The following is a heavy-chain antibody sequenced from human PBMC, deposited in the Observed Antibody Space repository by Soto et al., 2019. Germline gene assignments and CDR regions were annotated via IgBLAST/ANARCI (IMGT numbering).Heavy chain of an antibody. D-gene: IGHD3-22*01. CDR2: IYAGSIT. CDR1: GFSVSSKY. J-gene: IGHJ4*02. V-gene: IGHV3-53*01. CDR3: ARIPYDNRGTIFDY. Sequence: GGSLRLSCAVSGFSVSSKYMSWVRQAAGKGLEWVAVIYAGSITFYADSVKGRFTISRDDSKNSLYLQMSSLRVEDTAVYYCARIPYDNRGTIFDYWGQGTQVTVSS.